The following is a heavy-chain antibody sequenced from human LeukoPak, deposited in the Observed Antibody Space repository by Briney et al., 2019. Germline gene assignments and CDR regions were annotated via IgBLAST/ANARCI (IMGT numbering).Heavy chain of an antibody. V-gene: IGHV4-4*07. CDR3: TRDSGTTGEVKFDP. D-gene: IGHD3-10*01. CDR1: GGPISVDY. J-gene: IGHJ5*02. Sequence: NSSETLSLTCIVSGGPISVDYWSWIRQPAGKGLEWIGRIYTSGSTNYNPSLKSRVTMSVDTSKNEFSLKMSSVTAADTAVYYCTRDSGTTGEVKFDPWGQGTLVAVSS. CDR2: IYTSGST.